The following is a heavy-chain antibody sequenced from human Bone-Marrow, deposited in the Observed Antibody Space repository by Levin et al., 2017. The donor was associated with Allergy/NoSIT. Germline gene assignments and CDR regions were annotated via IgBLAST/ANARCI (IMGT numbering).Heavy chain of an antibody. CDR2: IYPDDSDT. Sequence: RGESLKISCKASGYTFSSDWIGWVRQMPGKGLEWMGIIYPDDSDTKYSPSFQGQVTISADKSISTAYLQWSSLKASDTAMYYCVRRRVYSGFDGGIDYWGQGTLVTVSS. D-gene: IGHD5-12*01. CDR3: VRRRVYSGFDGGIDY. CDR1: GYTFSSDW. J-gene: IGHJ4*02. V-gene: IGHV5-51*01.